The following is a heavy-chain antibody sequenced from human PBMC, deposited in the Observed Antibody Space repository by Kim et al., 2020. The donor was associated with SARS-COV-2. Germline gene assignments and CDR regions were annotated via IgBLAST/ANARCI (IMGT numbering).Heavy chain of an antibody. D-gene: IGHD2-8*01. V-gene: IGHV3-48*03. CDR2: TTTTGGVI. CDR1: GFTFSNYE. CDR3: ARELVSTGGDACDA. Sequence: GGSLRLSCVVSGFTFSNYEMNWYRQAPGKGLEWLSYTTTTGGVIFYADSVKGRFTTFRDNARNSRYLQMNSLRAEDTALYYCARELVSTGGDACDAWGQGTMVTVSS. J-gene: IGHJ3*01.